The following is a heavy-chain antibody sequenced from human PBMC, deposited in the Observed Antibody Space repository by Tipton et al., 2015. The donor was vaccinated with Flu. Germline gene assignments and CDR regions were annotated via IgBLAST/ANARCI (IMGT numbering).Heavy chain of an antibody. V-gene: IGHV4-38-2*01. Sequence: TLSLTCAVSDYSISSGYYWGWIRQPPGKGLEWIGCISHSGRTYYNPSLKSRVTISVDTAKNQFSQRLSSVTAADMAVYYCARHTGDSVRGIVDYWGQGTVVTVSS. J-gene: IGHJ4*02. CDR2: ISHSGRT. CDR1: DYSISSGYY. CDR3: ARHTGDSVRGIVDY. D-gene: IGHD3-10*02.